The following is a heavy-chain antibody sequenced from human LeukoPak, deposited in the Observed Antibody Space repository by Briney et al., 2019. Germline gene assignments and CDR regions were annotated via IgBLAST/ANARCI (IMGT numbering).Heavy chain of an antibody. CDR3: ASSPVYYYDSSGYGPPYYFDY. J-gene: IGHJ4*02. Sequence: GESLKISCKGSGYSFTSYWIGWVRQMPGKGLEWMGIIYPGDSDTRYSPSFQGQVTISADKSISTAYLQWSSLKASDTAMYYCASSPVYYYDSSGYGPPYYFDYWGQGTLVTVSS. CDR1: GYSFTSYW. D-gene: IGHD3-22*01. V-gene: IGHV5-51*01. CDR2: IYPGDSDT.